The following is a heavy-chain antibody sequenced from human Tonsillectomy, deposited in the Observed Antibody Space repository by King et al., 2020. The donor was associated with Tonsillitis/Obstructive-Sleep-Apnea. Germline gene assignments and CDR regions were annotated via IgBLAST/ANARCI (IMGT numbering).Heavy chain of an antibody. J-gene: IGHJ6*02. CDR3: ATALTYYAFRGGYYREDYDYHYGMYV. D-gene: IGHD3-3*01. CDR1: GFTFSSYA. V-gene: IGHV3-23*04. CDR2: IVGSGGST. Sequence: VQLVESGGGLVQPGGSLRLSCAASGFTFSSYAMSWVRQAPGKGLEWVSGIVGSGGSTYYADSVKGRFTISRDNSKETLYLQMNSLRAEDTAVYYCATALTYYAFRGGYYREDYDYHYGMYVWGQGSTVTVSS.